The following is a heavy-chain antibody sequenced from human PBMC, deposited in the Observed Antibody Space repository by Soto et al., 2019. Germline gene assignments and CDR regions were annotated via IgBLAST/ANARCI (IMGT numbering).Heavy chain of an antibody. CDR3: ARDRPFDY. CDR1: GYTFTSHD. D-gene: IGHD2-15*01. V-gene: IGHV1-8*01. CDR2: MNPDSGNT. Sequence: ASVKVSCKASGYTFTSHDINWVRQATGQGLEWMGWMNPDSGNTGYAQKFQGRLTITRDTSISTFYMELSSLRFEDTAIYYCARDRPFDYWGQGTLVTVSP. J-gene: IGHJ4*02.